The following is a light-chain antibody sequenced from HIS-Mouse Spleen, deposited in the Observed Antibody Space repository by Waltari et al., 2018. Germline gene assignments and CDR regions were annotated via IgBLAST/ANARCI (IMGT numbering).Light chain of an antibody. J-gene: IGLJ2*01. CDR2: EGS. V-gene: IGLV2-23*01. CDR1: SSYYGSYHL. Sequence: QSALTQPASVSGSPGQSITIPCTGTSSYYGSYHLVSWYQQHPGKAPKLMIYEGSKRPSGVSNRFSGSKSGNTASLTISGLQAEDEADYYCCSYAGSSTYVVFGGGTKLTVL. CDR3: CSYAGSSTYVV.